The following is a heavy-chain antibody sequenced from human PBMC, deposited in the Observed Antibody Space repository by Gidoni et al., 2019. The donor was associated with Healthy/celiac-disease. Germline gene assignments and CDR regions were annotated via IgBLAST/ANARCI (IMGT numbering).Heavy chain of an antibody. CDR3: ARESSDIVATEQYNWFDP. J-gene: IGHJ5*02. Sequence: EVQLVESGGGLVQPGGSLRLSCAASGFTFSSYWMSWVRQAPGKGLEWVANIKQDGSEKYYVDSVKGRFTISRDNAKNSLYLQMNSLRAEDTAVYYCARESSDIVATEQYNWFDPWGQGTLVTVSS. CDR2: IKQDGSEK. CDR1: GFTFSSYW. V-gene: IGHV3-7*03. D-gene: IGHD5-12*01.